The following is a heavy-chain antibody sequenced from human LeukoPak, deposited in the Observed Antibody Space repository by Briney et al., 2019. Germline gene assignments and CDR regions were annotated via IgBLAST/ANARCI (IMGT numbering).Heavy chain of an antibody. Sequence: SETLSLTCTVSGGSISSFTYYWGWIRQPPGKGLEWIASIYYSGTTYYSPSLKSRVAISVNRSNNQFSLRLSSVTAADTAVYFCTGYSAGWSSGGGYWGQGTVVTVSS. D-gene: IGHD6-19*01. V-gene: IGHV4-39*01. J-gene: IGHJ4*02. CDR3: TGYSAGWSSGGGY. CDR1: GGSISSFTYY. CDR2: IYYSGTT.